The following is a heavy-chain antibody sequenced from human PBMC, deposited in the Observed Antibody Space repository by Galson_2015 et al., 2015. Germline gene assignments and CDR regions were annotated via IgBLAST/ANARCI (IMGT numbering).Heavy chain of an antibody. D-gene: IGHD4-17*01. V-gene: IGHV3-33*01. Sequence: SLRLSCAASGFTFRSYGMYWVRQAPGKGLEWVAVIWYDGSNKYYADSVKGRFTISRDNSKNMLYLRMNSLRAEDTAVYYCAREFAYGDYADNCYYDMDVWGKGATVTVSS. CDR1: GFTFRSYG. J-gene: IGHJ6*03. CDR3: AREFAYGDYADNCYYDMDV. CDR2: IWYDGSNK.